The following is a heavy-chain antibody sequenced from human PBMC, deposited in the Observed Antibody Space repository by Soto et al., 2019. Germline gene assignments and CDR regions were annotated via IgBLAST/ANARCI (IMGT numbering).Heavy chain of an antibody. V-gene: IGHV1-8*01. J-gene: IGHJ4*02. Sequence: AASVKVSCKASGYTFTSYDINWLRQATGQGLEWMGWMNPNSGNTGYAQKFQGRVTMTRNTSISTAYMELSSLRSEDTAVYYCARVTKPYYYDSSGYYLQSYYFDYWGQGTLVTVS. D-gene: IGHD3-22*01. CDR3: ARVTKPYYYDSSGYYLQSYYFDY. CDR1: GYTFTSYD. CDR2: MNPNSGNT.